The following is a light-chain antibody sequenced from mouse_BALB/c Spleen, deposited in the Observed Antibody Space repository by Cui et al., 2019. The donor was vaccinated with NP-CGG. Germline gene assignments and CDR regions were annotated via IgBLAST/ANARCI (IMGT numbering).Light chain of an antibody. CDR1: TGAITTSNY. V-gene: IGLV1*01. CDR2: GTN. Sequence: QAGVTPESGLTTSPGETVTLTCRSSTGAITTSNYANWVQEKPDHLFTGLIGGTNNRTPGVPARFSGSLIGDKAALTITGAQTEDDAIYFCALWYSNHWVFGGGTKLTVL. CDR3: ALWYSNHWV. J-gene: IGLJ1*01.